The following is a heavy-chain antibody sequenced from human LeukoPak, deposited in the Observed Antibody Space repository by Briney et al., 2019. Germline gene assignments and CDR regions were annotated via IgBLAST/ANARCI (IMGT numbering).Heavy chain of an antibody. CDR3: ARGVAPIYDYVWGSPPNWFDP. V-gene: IGHV4-30-2*01. Sequence: SQTLSLTCAVSGGSISSGGYSWSWIRQPPGKGLEWIGYIYHSGSTYYNPSLKSRVTISVDWSKNQFSLKLSSVTAADTAVYYCARGVAPIYDYVWGSPPNWFDPWGQGTLVTVSS. CDR1: GGSISSGGYS. D-gene: IGHD3-16*01. J-gene: IGHJ5*02. CDR2: IYHSGST.